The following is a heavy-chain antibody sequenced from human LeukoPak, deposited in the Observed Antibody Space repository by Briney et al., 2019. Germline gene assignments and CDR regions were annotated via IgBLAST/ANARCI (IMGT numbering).Heavy chain of an antibody. D-gene: IGHD1-7*01. Sequence: TGGSLRLSCAASGFTFSIYAMSWVRQAPGKGLEWVSSISGSGGSTYYADSVKGRFTISRDNSKNTLYLQMNSLRGEDTAVYYCAKDREGTIADYFDYWGQGTLVTVSS. CDR3: AKDREGTIADYFDY. CDR1: GFTFSIYA. CDR2: ISGSGGST. J-gene: IGHJ4*02. V-gene: IGHV3-23*01.